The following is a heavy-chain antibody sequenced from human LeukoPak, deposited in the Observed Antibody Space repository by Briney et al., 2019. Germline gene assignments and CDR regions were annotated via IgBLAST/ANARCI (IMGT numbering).Heavy chain of an antibody. CDR1: GFTFSSSA. CDR2: ISNNGGYT. D-gene: IGHD3-22*01. J-gene: IGHJ4*02. V-gene: IGHV3-23*01. CDR3: AKDFTPYDSSGYCYDY. Sequence: PGGSLRLSCAASGFTFSSSAMSWVRQAPGKGLEWVSAISNNGGYTYYADSVQGRFTISRDNSKSTLCLQMNSLRAEDTAVYYCAKDFTPYDSSGYCYDYWGQGTLVTVSS.